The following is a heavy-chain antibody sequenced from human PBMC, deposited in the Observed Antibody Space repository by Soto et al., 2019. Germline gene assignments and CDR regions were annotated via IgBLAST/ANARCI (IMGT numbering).Heavy chain of an antibody. D-gene: IGHD3-22*01. J-gene: IGHJ6*02. CDR1: GFPLEKYG. Sequence: GGSLRLSCAVSGFPLEKYGMNWVRQAPGKGLEWVGRIRSKANSYATAYAASVKGRFTISRDDSKNTAYLQMNSLKTEDTAVYYCIRSKGYYDSSGIYYGMDVWGQGTTVTVSS. V-gene: IGHV3-73*01. CDR3: IRSKGYYDSSGIYYGMDV. CDR2: IRSKANSYAT.